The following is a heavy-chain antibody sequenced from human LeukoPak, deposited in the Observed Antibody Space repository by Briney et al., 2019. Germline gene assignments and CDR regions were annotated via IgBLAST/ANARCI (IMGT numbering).Heavy chain of an antibody. CDR1: GGSIGSTTYY. J-gene: IGHJ4*02. V-gene: IGHV4-39*01. CDR2: IYYSGST. Sequence: SETLSLTCTASGGSIGSTTYYWGLIRQPPGKGLEWIGSIYYSGSTYYNPSLKSRVTMSVDTSKNQFSLNLSSVTAADTAVYYCARRSGGGQYFDYWGQGTLVTVSS. CDR3: ARRSGGGQYFDY. D-gene: IGHD2-15*01.